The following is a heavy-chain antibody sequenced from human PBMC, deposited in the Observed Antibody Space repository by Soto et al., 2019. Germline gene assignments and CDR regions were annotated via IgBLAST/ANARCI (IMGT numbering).Heavy chain of an antibody. CDR2: ISYDGSDK. V-gene: IGHV3-30-3*01. D-gene: IGHD1-26*01. J-gene: IGHJ6*02. CDR3: ARSLPSGSYYYYYYGMDV. CDR1: GFTFSSYA. Sequence: GSLRLSCAASGFTFSSYAMHWVRQAPGKGLEWVAVISYDGSDKYYADSVKGRFTISRDNSKNTLYLQMNSLRAEDTAVYYCARSLPSGSYYYYYYGMDVWGQGTTVTVSS.